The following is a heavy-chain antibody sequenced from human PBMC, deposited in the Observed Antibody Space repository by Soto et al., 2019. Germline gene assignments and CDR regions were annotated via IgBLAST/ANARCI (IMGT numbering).Heavy chain of an antibody. V-gene: IGHV3-23*01. CDR3: AKDRDGAAAGPTKFYGMDV. D-gene: IGHD6-13*01. J-gene: IGHJ6*02. Sequence: EVQLLESGGGLVQPGGSLRLSCAASGFTFSSYAMSWVRQAPGKGLEWVSVLSGSGDSTYYADSVRGRFTISRDNSKNTLYLQRNSLRAEDTAVYYCAKDRDGAAAGPTKFYGMDVWGQGTTVTVSS. CDR1: GFTFSSYA. CDR2: LSGSGDST.